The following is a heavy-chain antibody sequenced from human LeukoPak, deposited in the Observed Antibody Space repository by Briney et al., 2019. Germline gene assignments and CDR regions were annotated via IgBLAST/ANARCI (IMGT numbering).Heavy chain of an antibody. V-gene: IGHV4-39*07. Sequence: SETLSLTCTVSGGSISSSSYYWGWIRQPPGKGLEWIGSMYFGGSTYYNPSLKSRVTISVDTSKNQFSLKLSSVTAADTAVYYCARHVTAVGPYDYWGQGTLVTVSS. CDR3: ARHVTAVGPYDY. J-gene: IGHJ4*02. D-gene: IGHD2-21*02. CDR2: MYFGGST. CDR1: GGSISSSSYY.